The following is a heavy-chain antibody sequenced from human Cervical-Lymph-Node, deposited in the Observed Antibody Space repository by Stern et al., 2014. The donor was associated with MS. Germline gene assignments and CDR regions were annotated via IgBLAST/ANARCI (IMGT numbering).Heavy chain of an antibody. CDR3: AKDVQDWNYEDYYYGMDV. V-gene: IGHV3-30*18. J-gene: IGHJ6*02. D-gene: IGHD1-7*01. CDR1: GFTFSSYD. Sequence: QVQLVESGGGVVQPGRSLRLSCAASGFTFSSYDMHWVRQAPGKGLEWVAVISYDGSNKYYADSVKGRFTISRDNSKNTLYLQMNSLRAEDTAVYYCAKDVQDWNYEDYYYGMDVWGQGTTVTVSS. CDR2: ISYDGSNK.